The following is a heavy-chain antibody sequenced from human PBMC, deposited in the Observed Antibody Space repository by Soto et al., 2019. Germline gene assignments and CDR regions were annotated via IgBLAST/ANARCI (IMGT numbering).Heavy chain of an antibody. CDR1: GASISHYY. D-gene: IGHD6-13*01. Sequence: QVQLQESGPGLVKPSETLSLTCTVSGASISHYYWSWIRQPTGKGLEWIGRIYASGNTNYNPSLKSRVTMSVDTSKNQFSLSLSSVTAADTAVYYCARESRSAAGTVEYWGQGTLVTVSS. V-gene: IGHV4-4*07. CDR3: ARESRSAAGTVEY. CDR2: IYASGNT. J-gene: IGHJ4*02.